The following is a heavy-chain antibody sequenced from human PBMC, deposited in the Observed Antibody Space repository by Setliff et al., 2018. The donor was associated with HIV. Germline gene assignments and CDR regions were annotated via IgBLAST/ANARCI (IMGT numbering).Heavy chain of an antibody. D-gene: IGHD5-18*01. J-gene: IGHJ6*03. CDR1: GGSISTHH. Sequence: SETLSLTCTASGGSISTHHIWSWIRQPAGKGLEWIGRFRPSGNAYYRDPYYNPSLKGRVTMSVDTSKNQFFLNLTSVTASDTAVYYCARAEVTAMDDYYYMDVWGRGTTVTVSS. V-gene: IGHV4-4*07. CDR2: FRPSGNA. CDR3: ARAEVTAMDDYYYMDV.